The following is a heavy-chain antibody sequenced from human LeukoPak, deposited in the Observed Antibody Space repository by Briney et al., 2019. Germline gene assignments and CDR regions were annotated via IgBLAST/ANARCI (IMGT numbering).Heavy chain of an antibody. D-gene: IGHD4-23*01. J-gene: IGHJ4*02. CDR3: AKTAAVTPGFFDY. CDR2: IHYSGST. CDR1: GGSISSGRYY. Sequence: SQTLSLTCTVSGGSISSGRYYWSWIRQHPGTGLGWIGNIHYSGSTYYNPSLKSRVTISRDTSQNHFSLKLNSVTAADTAVYYCAKTAAVTPGFFDYWGQGTLVTASS. V-gene: IGHV4-31*03.